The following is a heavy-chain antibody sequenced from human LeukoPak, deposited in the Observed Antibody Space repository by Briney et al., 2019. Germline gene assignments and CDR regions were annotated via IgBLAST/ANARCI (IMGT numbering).Heavy chain of an antibody. V-gene: IGHV3-48*01. D-gene: IGHD3-3*01. Sequence: PGGSLRLPCAASGFTFSSYSMNWVRQAPGKGLEWVSYISSSSSTIYYADSVKGRFTISRDNAKNSLYLQMNSLRAEDTAVYYCARDRSDFQHWGQGTLVTVSS. CDR3: ARDRSDFQH. CDR2: ISSSSSTI. J-gene: IGHJ1*01. CDR1: GFTFSSYS.